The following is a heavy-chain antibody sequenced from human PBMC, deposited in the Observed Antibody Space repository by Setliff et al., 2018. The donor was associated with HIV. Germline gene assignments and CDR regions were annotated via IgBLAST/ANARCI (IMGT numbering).Heavy chain of an antibody. CDR3: ARDGSRTTGATGYYYGLDV. CDR2: IYHTGKT. J-gene: IGHJ6*02. D-gene: IGHD1-1*01. V-gene: IGHV4-39*07. CDR1: GGSVSTSSYS. Sequence: SETLSLTCAVSGGSVSTSSYSWGWIRQPPEKGLEWIGTIYHTGKTYYNSSLNSRVTIAVDTSKNQFSLRLSSVTAADTAVYYCARDGSRTTGATGYYYGLDVWGQGTTVTVSS.